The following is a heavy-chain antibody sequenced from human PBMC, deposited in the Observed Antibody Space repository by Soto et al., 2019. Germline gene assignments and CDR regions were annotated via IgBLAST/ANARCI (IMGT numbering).Heavy chain of an antibody. Sequence: QVQLQQWGAGLLKPSENLSLTCAVYGGSFSGFYWRWIRQPPGIGLEWIGEINHSGSTNYNPSPKRRVTISADTSKNQFSRQLSSVTAADTAVYYCLAKLGFGTGGSCNWYFALWGRRTRVTVS. CDR2: INHSGST. V-gene: IGHV4-34*01. CDR3: LAKLGFGTGGSCNWYFAL. D-gene: IGHD2-15*01. J-gene: IGHJ2*01. CDR1: GGSFSGFY.